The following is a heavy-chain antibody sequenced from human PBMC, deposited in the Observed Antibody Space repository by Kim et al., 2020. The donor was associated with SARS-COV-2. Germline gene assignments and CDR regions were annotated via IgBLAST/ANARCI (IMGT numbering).Heavy chain of an antibody. D-gene: IGHD3-3*01. CDR1: GFTFSSYA. CDR3: AKGPQQIRFLEWLLTNYFDY. V-gene: IGHV3-23*01. CDR2: ISGSGGST. J-gene: IGHJ4*02. Sequence: GGSLRLSCAASGFTFSSYAMSWVRQAPGKGLEWVSAISGSGGSTYYADSVKGRFTISRDNSKNTLYLQMNSLRAEDTAVYYCAKGPQQIRFLEWLLTNYFDYWGQGTLVTVSS.